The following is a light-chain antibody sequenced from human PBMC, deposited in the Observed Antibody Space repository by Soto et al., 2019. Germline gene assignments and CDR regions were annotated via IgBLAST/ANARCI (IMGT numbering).Light chain of an antibody. Sequence: EIVLTQSPGTLSLSPGERATLSCRASQSVSSSYLAWYQQKPGQAPRLLIYGASSRATGIPDRFSGSGSGTDFTLTISRLEREGFAVYYCQQYGSLLTFGGGTKVEIK. J-gene: IGKJ4*01. V-gene: IGKV3-20*01. CDR3: QQYGSLLT. CDR1: QSVSSSY. CDR2: GAS.